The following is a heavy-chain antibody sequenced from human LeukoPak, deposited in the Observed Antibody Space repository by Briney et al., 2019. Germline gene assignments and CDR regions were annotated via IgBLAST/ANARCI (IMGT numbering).Heavy chain of an antibody. CDR1: GGSISSGSYY. J-gene: IGHJ6*03. D-gene: IGHD2-15*01. CDR2: IYTSGST. Sequence: TSQTLSLTCTVSGGSISSGSYYWSWIRQPPGKGLEWIGRIYTSGSTNYNPALKSRVTISVDTSKNQFSLKLTSVTPADAAVYYCARTPSGRYYYYMDVWGKGTTVTVSS. CDR3: ARTPSGRYYYYMDV. V-gene: IGHV4-61*02.